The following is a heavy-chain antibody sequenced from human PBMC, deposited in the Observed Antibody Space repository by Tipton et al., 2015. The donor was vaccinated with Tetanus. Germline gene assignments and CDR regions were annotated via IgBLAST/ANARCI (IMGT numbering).Heavy chain of an antibody. CDR3: ARDGSGSDFDY. CDR2: VSGGGDST. D-gene: IGHD6-19*01. Sequence: SLRLSCAASGLTFSSYAMTWVRQAPGKGLEWVSAVSGGGDSTYYADSVKGRFTISRDTSQNHLFLQMNSLRAEDTARYYCARDGSGSDFDYWGQGTLVTVSS. CDR1: GLTFSSYA. V-gene: IGHV3-23*01. J-gene: IGHJ4*02.